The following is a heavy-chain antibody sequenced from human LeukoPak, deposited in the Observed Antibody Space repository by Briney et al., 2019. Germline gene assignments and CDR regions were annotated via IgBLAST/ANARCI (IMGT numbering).Heavy chain of an antibody. D-gene: IGHD3-10*01. CDR3: AKVAKYYYGPETYYFFEQ. V-gene: IGHV3-9*01. Sequence: PGGSLRLSCAASGFSFDDYAMHWVRQVPGKGLEWVSGISWNSGSIGYADSVKGRFTVSRDYAKNSLYLQMNSLRVEDTAVYYCAKVAKYYYGPETYYFFEQWGQGTPVTASS. J-gene: IGHJ4*02. CDR2: ISWNSGSI. CDR1: GFSFDDYA.